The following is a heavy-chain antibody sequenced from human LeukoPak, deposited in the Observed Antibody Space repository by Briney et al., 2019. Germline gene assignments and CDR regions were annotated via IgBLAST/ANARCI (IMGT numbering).Heavy chain of an antibody. V-gene: IGHV3-30*18. CDR2: ISYDGSNK. CDR1: GFTFSGYG. CDR3: AKGGGYCSSTSCSSGY. D-gene: IGHD2-2*01. J-gene: IGHJ4*02. Sequence: GRSLRLSCAASGFTFSGYGMHWVRQAPGKGLEWVAVISYDGSNKYYADSVKGRFTISRDNSKNTLYLQMNSLRAEDTAVYYCAKGGGYCSSTSCSSGYWGQGTLVTVSS.